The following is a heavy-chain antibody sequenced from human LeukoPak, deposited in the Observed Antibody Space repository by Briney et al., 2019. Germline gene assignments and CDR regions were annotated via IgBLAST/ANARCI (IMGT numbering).Heavy chain of an antibody. CDR2: ISDSGGST. J-gene: IGHJ4*02. D-gene: IGHD4-17*01. V-gene: IGHV3-23*01. CDR1: GFTFSSYA. CDR3: AKDLTTLTTFFDY. Sequence: GGSLRLSCAASGFTFSSYAMSWVRQAPGKGLEWVSAISDSGGSTYYADSVKGRFTISRDNPKNTLYLQMNSLRAEDTAVYYCAKDLTTLTTFFDYWGQGTLLTVSS.